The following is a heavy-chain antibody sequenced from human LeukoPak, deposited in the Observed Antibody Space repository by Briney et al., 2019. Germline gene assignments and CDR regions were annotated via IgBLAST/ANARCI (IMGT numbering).Heavy chain of an antibody. Sequence: PGRSLRLSCTVSGFTFGDHAMSWVRQAPGKGLEWVGFIRSKTYGGTTEYAASVNGRFIISRDDSTSIAYLQMNSLKTEDTAVYYCTRGPIQLWLYHGMDVWGQGTTVTVSS. CDR1: GFTFGDHA. V-gene: IGHV3-49*04. CDR2: IRSKTYGGTT. D-gene: IGHD5-18*01. J-gene: IGHJ6*02. CDR3: TRGPIQLWLYHGMDV.